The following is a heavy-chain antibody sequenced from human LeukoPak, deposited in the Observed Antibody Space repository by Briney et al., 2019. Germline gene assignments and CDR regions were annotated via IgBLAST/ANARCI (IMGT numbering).Heavy chain of an antibody. D-gene: IGHD3-10*01. J-gene: IGHJ6*03. V-gene: IGHV1-69*05. CDR1: GGTFSSYA. CDR3: ARAHFGEFKADYYYYYMDV. CDR2: IIPIFGTA. Sequence: SVKVSCKASGGTFSSYAISWVRQAPGQGLEWMGGIIPIFGTANYAQKSQGRVTITTDESTSTAYMELSSLRSEDTAVYYCARAHFGEFKADYYYYYMDVWGKGTTVTVSS.